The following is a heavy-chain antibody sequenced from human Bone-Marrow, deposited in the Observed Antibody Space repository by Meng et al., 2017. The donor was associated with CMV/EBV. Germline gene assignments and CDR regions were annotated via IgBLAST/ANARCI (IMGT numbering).Heavy chain of an antibody. V-gene: IGHV4-34*01. D-gene: IGHD2-2*01. CDR1: GGSFSGYY. Sequence: SETLSLTCAVYGGSFSGYYWSWIRQPPGKGLEWIGEINHSGSTNYNPSLKSRVTISVDTSKNQFSLKLSSVTAADTAVYYCAISSFIVVVPAAIPYYYYGLDVWGQGNTVTIAS. J-gene: IGHJ6*02. CDR3: AISSFIVVVPAAIPYYYYGLDV. CDR2: INHSGST.